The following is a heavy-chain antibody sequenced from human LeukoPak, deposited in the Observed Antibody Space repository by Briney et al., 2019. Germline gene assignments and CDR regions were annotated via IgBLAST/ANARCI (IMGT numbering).Heavy chain of an antibody. CDR2: MNPNSGNT. CDR1: GYTFTSYD. Sequence: ASVKVSCKASGYTFTSYDINWVRQATGQGLEGMGWMNPNSGNTGYAQKFQGRVTMTRNTSISTAYMELSSLRSEDTAVYYCARGRPMVRGIPILDYWGQGTLVTVSS. CDR3: ARGRPMVRGIPILDY. D-gene: IGHD3-10*01. V-gene: IGHV1-8*01. J-gene: IGHJ4*02.